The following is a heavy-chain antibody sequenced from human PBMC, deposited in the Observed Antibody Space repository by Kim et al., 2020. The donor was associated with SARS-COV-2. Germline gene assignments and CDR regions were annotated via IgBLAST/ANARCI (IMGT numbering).Heavy chain of an antibody. CDR1: GFTFSSYG. CDR2: ISYDGSNK. V-gene: IGHV3-30*18. D-gene: IGHD3-3*01. J-gene: IGHJ6*02. Sequence: GGSLRLSCAASGFTFSSYGMHWVRQAPGKGLEWVAVISYDGSNKYYADSVKGRFTISRDNSKNTLYLQMNSLRAEDTAVYYCAKEEATIFGVVIIGDSSGYYYYGMDVWGQGTTVTVSS. CDR3: AKEEATIFGVVIIGDSSGYYYYGMDV.